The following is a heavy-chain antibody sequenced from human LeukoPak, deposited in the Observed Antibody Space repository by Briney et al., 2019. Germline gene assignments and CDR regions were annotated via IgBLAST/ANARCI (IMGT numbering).Heavy chain of an antibody. D-gene: IGHD2-2*01. CDR1: GFTFSSYG. Sequence: GGSLRLSCAASGFTFSSYGMSWVRQAPGKGLEWVSAISGSGVSTYYADSVKGRFIISRDTSKNTLYLQMNSLRAEDTAVYYCSKWRAIVLVPAARSPIDYWGQGTLVTVSS. CDR2: ISGSGVST. J-gene: IGHJ4*02. CDR3: SKWRAIVLVPAARSPIDY. V-gene: IGHV3-23*01.